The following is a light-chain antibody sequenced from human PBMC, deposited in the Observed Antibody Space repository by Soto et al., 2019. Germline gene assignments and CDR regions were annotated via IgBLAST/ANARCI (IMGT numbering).Light chain of an antibody. Sequence: EIGLKQSPATLSLSPGERATLSCRASQSVSSYLAWYQQKPGQAPRLLIYDASNRATGIPARFSGSGSGTDFTLTISSLEPEDFAVYYCQQRSNWPRTFGQGSNVDI. CDR3: QQRSNWPRT. CDR1: QSVSSY. CDR2: DAS. V-gene: IGKV3-11*01. J-gene: IGKJ1*01.